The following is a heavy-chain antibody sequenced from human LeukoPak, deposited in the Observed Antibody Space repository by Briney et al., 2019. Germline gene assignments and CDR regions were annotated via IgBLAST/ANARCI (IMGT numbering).Heavy chain of an antibody. J-gene: IGHJ4*02. CDR2: FDPADGET. CDR3: AADGGGLSSVVTPRSSPFDY. V-gene: IGHV1-24*01. D-gene: IGHD4-23*01. Sequence: ASVKVSCKVSGYTLNELSMHWVRQAPGKGLEWMGGFDPADGETAYAHRFQGRLTMTEDTSTNTGYMELTSLRSEDTAVYYCAADGGGLSSVVTPRSSPFDYWGQGTLVTVSS. CDR1: GYTLNELS.